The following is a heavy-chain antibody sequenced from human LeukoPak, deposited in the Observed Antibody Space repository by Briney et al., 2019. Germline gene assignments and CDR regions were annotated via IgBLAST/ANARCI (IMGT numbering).Heavy chain of an antibody. V-gene: IGHV4-34*01. CDR2: INHSGST. Sequence: PSETLSLTCAVYGGSFSGYYWSWIRQPPGKGLEWIGEINHSGSTNYNPSLKSRVTISVDTSKNQFSLKLSSVTDADTAVYYCARRSGGYYDSSGFPAPYKDAFDIWGQGTMVTVSS. D-gene: IGHD3-22*01. CDR3: ARRSGGYYDSSGFPAPYKDAFDI. CDR1: GGSFSGYY. J-gene: IGHJ3*02.